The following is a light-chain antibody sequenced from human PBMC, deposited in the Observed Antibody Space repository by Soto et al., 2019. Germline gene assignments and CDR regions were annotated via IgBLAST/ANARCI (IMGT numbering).Light chain of an antibody. V-gene: IGKV3-20*01. CDR2: GAS. J-gene: IGKJ4*01. CDR3: HQYGSSPLT. CDR1: QTISNFH. Sequence: EIVVTQSPGTLSLSPGDRATLSCRTSQTISNFHLAWYQQKPGRSPRLLIYGASSRANGIPDRFSGSGSGTDFTLTISRLEPEDFAVYYCHQYGSSPLTFGGGAKVEIK.